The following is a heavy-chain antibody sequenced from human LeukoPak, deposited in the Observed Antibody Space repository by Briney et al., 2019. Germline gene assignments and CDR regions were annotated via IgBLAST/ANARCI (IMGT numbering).Heavy chain of an antibody. CDR1: GYTFTSYY. V-gene: IGHV1-69*04. Sequence: ASVKVSCKASGYTFTSYYMHWVRQAPGQGLEWMGRIIPILGITNYAQKFQGRVTITADKSTSTAYMELSSLRSEDTAVYYCARVVVVVVPAASPNYYYYGMDVWGQGTTVTVSS. D-gene: IGHD2-2*01. CDR2: IIPILGIT. J-gene: IGHJ6*02. CDR3: ARVVVVVVPAASPNYYYYGMDV.